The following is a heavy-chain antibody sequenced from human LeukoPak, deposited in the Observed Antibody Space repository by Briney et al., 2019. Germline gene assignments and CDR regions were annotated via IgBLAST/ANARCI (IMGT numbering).Heavy chain of an antibody. CDR2: INPSAGGT. V-gene: IGHV1-46*01. CDR1: GYTFTSYY. CDR3: ARGGCSTTSCYHFDS. D-gene: IGHD2-2*01. Sequence: ASVKVSCKASGYTFTSYYMHWVRQAPGQGLEWMGIINPSAGGTSYAQKFQDRVTMTRDMSTTTVYLGLNSLRSEDTAVYYCARGGCSTTSCYHFDSWGQRTLVTVSS. J-gene: IGHJ4*02.